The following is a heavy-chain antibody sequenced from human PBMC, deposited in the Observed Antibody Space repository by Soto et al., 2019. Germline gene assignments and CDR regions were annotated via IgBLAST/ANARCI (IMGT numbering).Heavy chain of an antibody. J-gene: IGHJ2*01. CDR3: ARHVGYYWYFDL. CDR2: IYSGGNT. Sequence: EVQLVESGGGLVQPGGSLRLSCAASGFTVSSSYMGWVRQAPGKGLEWVSSIYSGGNTYYADSVRGRFTISTDNSKDTLYLQMNGLRLDGTSMYYCARHVGYYWYFDLWGRGTLVTVSS. CDR1: GFTVSSSY. D-gene: IGHD1-26*01. V-gene: IGHV3-66*04.